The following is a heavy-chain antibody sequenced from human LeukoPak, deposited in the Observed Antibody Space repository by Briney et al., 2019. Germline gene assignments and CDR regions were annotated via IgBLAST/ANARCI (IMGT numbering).Heavy chain of an antibody. CDR3: AKGQELDDGVFDS. Sequence: GGSLRLSCAASGFTFSDSAMTWVRQAPGKGLEWVSLISASGVSTYYADSVNGRFTISRDNSKNTLYLQMDSLRVEDTAIYYCAKGQELDDGVFDSWGQGTLVTVSS. CDR1: GFTFSDSA. D-gene: IGHD1-1*01. J-gene: IGHJ4*02. V-gene: IGHV3-23*01. CDR2: ISASGVST.